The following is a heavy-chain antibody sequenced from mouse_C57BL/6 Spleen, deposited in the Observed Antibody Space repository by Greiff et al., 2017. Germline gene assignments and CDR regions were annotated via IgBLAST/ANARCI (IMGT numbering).Heavy chain of an antibody. CDR3: GKEYYYGSRGYFDY. D-gene: IGHD1-1*01. J-gene: IGHJ2*01. Sequence: EVQLMESGGGLVKPGGSLKLSCAASGFTFSDYGMHWVRQAPEKGLEWVAYISSGSSTIYYADTVKGRLTISRDNANNTLFLQMTSLRSEDTAMYYCGKEYYYGSRGYFDYWGQGTTLTVSS. V-gene: IGHV5-17*01. CDR2: ISSGSSTI. CDR1: GFTFSDYG.